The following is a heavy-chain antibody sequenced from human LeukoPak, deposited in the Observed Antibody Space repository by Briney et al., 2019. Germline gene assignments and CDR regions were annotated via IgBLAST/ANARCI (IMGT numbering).Heavy chain of an antibody. CDR1: GGPFRRYY. D-gene: IGHD2-2*01. J-gene: IGHJ5*02. CDR2: INHSGST. V-gene: IGHV4-34*01. Sequence: SEPLTLTCALYGGPFRRYYWSWMRQPPGKGLEWIGEINHSGSTNYNPSLKSRVTISVDTSKNQFSLKLSSVTAADTAVYYCARGSPYIVVVPAVLGFDPWGQGTLVTVSS. CDR3: ARGSPYIVVVPAVLGFDP.